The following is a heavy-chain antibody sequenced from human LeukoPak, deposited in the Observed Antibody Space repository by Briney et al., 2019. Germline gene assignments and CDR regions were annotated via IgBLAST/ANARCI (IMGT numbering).Heavy chain of an antibody. CDR1: GFTFSSYS. CDR3: AREGIAAAADAFDI. J-gene: IGHJ3*02. Sequence: GGSLRLSCAASGFTFSSYSMNWVRQAPGNGLEWVSSISSSSSYIYYADSVKGRFTISRDNAKNSLYLQMNSLRAEDTAVYYCAREGIAAAADAFDIWGQGTMVTVSS. V-gene: IGHV3-21*01. D-gene: IGHD6-13*01. CDR2: ISSSSSYI.